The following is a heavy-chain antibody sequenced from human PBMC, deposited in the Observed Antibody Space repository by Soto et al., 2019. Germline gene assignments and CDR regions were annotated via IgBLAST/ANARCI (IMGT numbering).Heavy chain of an antibody. J-gene: IGHJ4*02. D-gene: IGHD6-6*01. CDR1: GFTFSSYA. CDR3: ARGGPFSSIAAQVDY. CDR2: ISYDGSNK. V-gene: IGHV3-30-3*01. Sequence: QVQLVESGGGVVQPGRSLRLSCAASGFTFSSYAMHWVRQAPGKGLEWVAVISYDGSNKYYADSVKGRFTISRDNSKNTLYLQMNSPRAEDTAVYYCARGGPFSSIAAQVDYWGQGTLVTVSS.